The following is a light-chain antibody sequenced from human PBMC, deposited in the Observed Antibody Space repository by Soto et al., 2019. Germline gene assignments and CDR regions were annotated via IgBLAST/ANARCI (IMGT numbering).Light chain of an antibody. CDR3: QHYNSYSEA. V-gene: IGKV1D-16*01. CDR2: VAS. Sequence: DIQMTQSPSSVSASVGDRLTISCRASQDIGNWLAWYQQQPGKAPKLRIYVASNLQSGVPSRFSGSGSGTDFTLTISSLQPEDFATYYCQHYNSYSEAFGQGTKVDIK. CDR1: QDIGNW. J-gene: IGKJ1*01.